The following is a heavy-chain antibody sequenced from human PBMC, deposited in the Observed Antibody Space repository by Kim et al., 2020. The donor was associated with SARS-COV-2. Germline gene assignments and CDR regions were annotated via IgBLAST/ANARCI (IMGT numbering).Heavy chain of an antibody. CDR1: GGSFSGYY. V-gene: IGHV4-34*01. CDR2: INHSGST. CDR3: ARGSGITGIGYRD. Sequence: SETLSLTCAVYGGSFSGYYWSWIRQPPGKGLEWIGEINHSGSTNYNPSLKSRVTISVDTSKNQFSLKLSSVTAAGTAGYYCARGSGITGIGYRDWGQGTLVTVSS. J-gene: IGHJ4*02. D-gene: IGHD1-20*01.